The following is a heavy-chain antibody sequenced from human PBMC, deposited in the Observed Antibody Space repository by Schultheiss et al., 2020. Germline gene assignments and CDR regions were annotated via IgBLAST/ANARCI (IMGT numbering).Heavy chain of an antibody. CDR3: ARDGPSIAAIYGMDV. Sequence: GESLKISCAASGFTFSSYAMHWVRQAPGKGLEWVSSISSSSSYIYYADSVKGRFTISRDNAKNSLYLQMNSLRAEDTAVYYCARDGPSIAAIYGMDVWGQGTTVTVSS. CDR2: ISSSSSYI. J-gene: IGHJ6*02. D-gene: IGHD6-6*01. CDR1: GFTFSSYA. V-gene: IGHV3-21*01.